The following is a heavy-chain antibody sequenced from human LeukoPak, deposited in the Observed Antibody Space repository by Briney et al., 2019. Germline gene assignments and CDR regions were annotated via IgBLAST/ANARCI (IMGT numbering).Heavy chain of an antibody. CDR1: GYTFSSYS. CDR3: VRADCSSSSCYSGPRA. CDR2: IHPSGDST. D-gene: IGHD2-2*01. J-gene: IGHJ4*02. V-gene: IGHV1-46*01. Sequence: ASVKVSCKASGYTFSSYSMHWMRQAPGQGLEWMGVIHPSGDSTNYAQKFQGRVTMTRDMSTSTVYMELSSLRSEDTAVYYCVRADCSSSSCYSGPRAWGQGTLVTVSS.